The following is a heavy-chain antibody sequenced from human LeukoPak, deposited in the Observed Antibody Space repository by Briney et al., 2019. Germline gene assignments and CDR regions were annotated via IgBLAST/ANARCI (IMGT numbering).Heavy chain of an antibody. Sequence: GGSLRLSCAASGFDFSSNWMHWVRHAPGQGLVWVSRIKGDGISTNYADSVKGRFTISRDSSKNTLFLHMNTLRAEDTAIYYCAKDRTVGASYWYFDLWGRGTLVTVSS. D-gene: IGHD1-26*01. J-gene: IGHJ2*01. CDR3: AKDRTVGASYWYFDL. CDR1: GFDFSSNW. V-gene: IGHV3-74*01. CDR2: IKGDGIST.